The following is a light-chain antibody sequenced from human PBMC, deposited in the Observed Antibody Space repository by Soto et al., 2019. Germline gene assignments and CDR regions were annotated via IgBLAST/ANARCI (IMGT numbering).Light chain of an antibody. J-gene: IGKJ4*01. CDR1: QSVRSN. V-gene: IGKV3-15*01. CDR3: QQYDNWPLT. Sequence: EIVMTQSPATLSVSPGERATLSCRASQSVRSNLAWYQQKPGQAPRFLIYGASTRATGIPARFSGSGSGTEFTLTISSLQSEDLAVYFCQQYDNWPLTFGGGTTVEIK. CDR2: GAS.